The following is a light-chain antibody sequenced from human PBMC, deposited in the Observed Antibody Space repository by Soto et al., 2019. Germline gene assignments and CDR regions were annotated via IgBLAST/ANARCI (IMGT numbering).Light chain of an antibody. J-gene: IGLJ1*01. CDR2: DVT. V-gene: IGLV2-14*03. CDR3: SSYTTSNTRQIV. Sequence: QSVLTQPASVSGSPGQSITISCTGTSSDVGGYNYVSWYQHHPGKAPKLIIYDVTNRPSGVSNPFSGSKFGNTASLTISGLQPEDEADYYCSSYTTSNTRQIVFGTGTKLTVL. CDR1: SSDVGGYNY.